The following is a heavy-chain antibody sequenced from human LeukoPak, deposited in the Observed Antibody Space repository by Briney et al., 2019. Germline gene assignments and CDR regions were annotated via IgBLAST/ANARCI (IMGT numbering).Heavy chain of an antibody. V-gene: IGHV3-74*01. J-gene: IGHJ4*02. CDR2: INSDGGTT. Sequence: GGSLRLSCAASGFTFSSYWMHWVRQAPGKGLVWVSRINSDGGTTAYADSVKDRFTISRDNAKNSQYLQMNSLRAEDTAVYYCARKYDFWSGRGFDYWGQGTLVTVSS. CDR3: ARKYDFWSGRGFDY. CDR1: GFTFSSYW. D-gene: IGHD3-3*01.